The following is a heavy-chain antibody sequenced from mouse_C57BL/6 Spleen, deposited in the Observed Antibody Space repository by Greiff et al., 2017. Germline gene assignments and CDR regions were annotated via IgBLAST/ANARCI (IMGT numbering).Heavy chain of an antibody. J-gene: IGHJ1*03. CDR2: IDPSDSET. D-gene: IGHD1-1*01. CDR3: TRSGIYYYGSSYVWYFDV. V-gene: IGHV1-52*01. CDR1: GYTFTSYW. Sequence: QVQLQQPGAELVRPGSSVKLSCKASGYTFTSYWMHWVKQRPIQGLEWIGNIDPSDSETHYNQKFKDKATLPVDKSSSTAYMQLSSLTSEDYAVYYCTRSGIYYYGSSYVWYFDVWGTWTTVSVSS.